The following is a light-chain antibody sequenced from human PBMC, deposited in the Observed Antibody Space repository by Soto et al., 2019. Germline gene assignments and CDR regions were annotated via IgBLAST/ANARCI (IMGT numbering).Light chain of an antibody. CDR1: QSVNSNY. Sequence: EIVLTQSPATLSLSPGERATLSCRASQSVNSNYVAWYQHKPGQGPRLLFYGATHRATGIPDRISGSGSGTDFTLTISRLEPEDFAVYYCQQYGNSPPTFGQGTKVEIK. V-gene: IGKV3-20*01. CDR3: QQYGNSPPT. CDR2: GAT. J-gene: IGKJ1*01.